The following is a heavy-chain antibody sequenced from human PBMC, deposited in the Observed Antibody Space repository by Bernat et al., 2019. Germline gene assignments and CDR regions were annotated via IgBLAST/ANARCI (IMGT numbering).Heavy chain of an antibody. D-gene: IGHD6-13*01. J-gene: IGHJ4*02. V-gene: IGHV1-18*01. CDR1: GYTFTSYA. Sequence: QVQLVQSGSELKKPGASVKVSCKASGYTFTSYAMNWVRQAPGQGLEWMGWISVYSGNTDYAQKLQGRVTMTTDTSTSTAYMELRSLRSDDTAVYYCARRMGGSSSGFDYWGQGTLVTVSS. CDR2: ISVYSGNT. CDR3: ARRMGGSSSGFDY.